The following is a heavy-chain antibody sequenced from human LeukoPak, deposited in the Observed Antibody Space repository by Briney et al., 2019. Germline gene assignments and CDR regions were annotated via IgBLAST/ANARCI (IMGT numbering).Heavy chain of an antibody. V-gene: IGHV1-2*04. CDR2: VNPKSAST. J-gene: IGHJ4*02. D-gene: IGHD1-26*01. CDR3: ARVALRVGATYFDH. CDR1: GYTFTGHY. Sequence: ASVKVSCKASGYTFTGHYLNWVRQAPGQGLEWMGWVNPKSASTNYAQKFQGWVTLTRDTSISTAYMELSSLTSDDTAVYYCARVALRVGATYFDHWGQGTLVTVSS.